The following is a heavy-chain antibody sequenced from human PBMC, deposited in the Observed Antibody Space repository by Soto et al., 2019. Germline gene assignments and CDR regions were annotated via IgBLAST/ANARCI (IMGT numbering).Heavy chain of an antibody. V-gene: IGHV1-8*01. Sequence: ASVKVSCKASGYTFTSYDINWVRQATGQGLEWMGWMNPNSGNTGYSQKFQGRVTMTADTSTSTAYMELRSLRSDDTAVYYCCSSQTPTSFDYWGQGTLVTVAS. CDR2: MNPNSGNT. CDR1: GYTFTSYD. CDR3: CSSQTPTSFDY. J-gene: IGHJ4*02. D-gene: IGHD2-15*01.